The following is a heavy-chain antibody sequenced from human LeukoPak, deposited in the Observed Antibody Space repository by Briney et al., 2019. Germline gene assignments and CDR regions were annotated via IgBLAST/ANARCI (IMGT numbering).Heavy chain of an antibody. CDR2: RYYSGST. Sequence: SETLSLTCSVSGGSISSYYWKWIRQPPGKGLEWIGYRYYSGSTTYNPSLKSRVTISVDTSKSQFSLKLISVTAADTAIYYCARVRGDFETDWGQGTLVTVSS. V-gene: IGHV4-59*01. CDR1: GGSISSYY. CDR3: ARVRGDFETD. J-gene: IGHJ1*01. D-gene: IGHD3-16*01.